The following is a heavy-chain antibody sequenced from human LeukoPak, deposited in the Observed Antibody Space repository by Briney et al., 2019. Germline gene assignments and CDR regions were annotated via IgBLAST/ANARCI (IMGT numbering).Heavy chain of an antibody. D-gene: IGHD6-6*01. CDR1: GYTFTSYD. V-gene: IGHV1-8*01. J-gene: IGHJ4*02. Sequence: ASVKVSCKASGYTFTSYDINWARQATGQGLEWMGWMNPNSGNTGYAQKFQGRVTMTRDTSISTAYMELSRLRSDDTAVYYCAREYSSSSGGYFDYWGQGTLVTVSS. CDR2: MNPNSGNT. CDR3: AREYSSSSGGYFDY.